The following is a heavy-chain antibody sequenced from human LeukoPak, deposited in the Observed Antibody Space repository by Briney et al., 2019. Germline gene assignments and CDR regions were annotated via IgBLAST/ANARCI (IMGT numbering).Heavy chain of an antibody. V-gene: IGHV4-39*01. CDR1: GGSISSSSYY. Sequence: SSETLSLACTVSGGSISSSSYYWDWIRQPPGKGLEWIGSIYYSGSTYYNPSLKSRVTISVDTSKSQFSLKLSSVTAADTAVYYCATKGGAFDIWGQGTIVTVSS. CDR3: ATKGGAFDI. D-gene: IGHD3-16*01. J-gene: IGHJ3*02. CDR2: IYYSGST.